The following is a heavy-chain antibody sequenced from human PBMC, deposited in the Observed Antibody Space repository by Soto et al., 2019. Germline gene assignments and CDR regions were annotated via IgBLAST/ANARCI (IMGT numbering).Heavy chain of an antibody. D-gene: IGHD5-12*01. Sequence: QVQLVQSGAEVKKPGASVKVPCKASGYTFTRSGISWVRQAPGQGLEWMGWISTYNGDTNYEQTFQGRVTMTTDTSTSTVHMEVRSLRSDDTAVYYCAREGVAPYYYYGMDVWGQGTPVTVSS. CDR1: GYTFTRSG. J-gene: IGHJ6*02. CDR2: ISTYNGDT. V-gene: IGHV1-18*01. CDR3: AREGVAPYYYYGMDV.